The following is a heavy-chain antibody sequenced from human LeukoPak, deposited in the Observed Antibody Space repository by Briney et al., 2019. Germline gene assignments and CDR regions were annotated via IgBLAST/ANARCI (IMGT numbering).Heavy chain of an antibody. D-gene: IGHD1-26*01. V-gene: IGHV4-61*01. CDR1: GGSVSSGSYY. CDR2: LYYSGST. J-gene: IGHJ6*02. Sequence: SETLSLTCTVSGGSVSSGSYYWSWIRQPPGKGLEWIGYLYYSGSTDYNPSLTSRVTISLDTSKNQFSLMLSPVTAADTAVYYCAREGSVRIVGYYGMDVWGQGTTVTVSS. CDR3: AREGSVRIVGYYGMDV.